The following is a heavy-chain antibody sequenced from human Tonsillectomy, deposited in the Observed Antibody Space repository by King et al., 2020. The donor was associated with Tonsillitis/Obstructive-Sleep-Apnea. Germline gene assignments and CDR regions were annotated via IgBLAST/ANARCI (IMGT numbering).Heavy chain of an antibody. Sequence: VQLVESGGGVVQPGRSLRLSCAASGFTFSSYAMHWVRQAPGKGLEWVALISYDGSNRYYADSVKGRFTISRDNPKNTLYLQMNSLRAEDTAVYYCARAYCSGGSCYPDNFYYYYSMDVWGQGTTVTVSS. J-gene: IGHJ6*02. CDR2: ISYDGSNR. CDR3: ARAYCSGGSCYPDNFYYYYSMDV. V-gene: IGHV3-30*04. D-gene: IGHD2-15*01. CDR1: GFTFSSYA.